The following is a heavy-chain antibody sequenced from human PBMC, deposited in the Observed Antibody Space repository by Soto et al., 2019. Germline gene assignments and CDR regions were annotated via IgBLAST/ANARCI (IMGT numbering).Heavy chain of an antibody. D-gene: IGHD4-17*01. V-gene: IGHV3-11*01. J-gene: IGHJ6*03. CDR1: GFNFSDYY. CDR2: ISSSSSTI. CDR3: ARDKGDYAVSYYYYYYMDV. Sequence: PGGSLRLSCAASGFNFSDYYMSWIRQAPGKGLEWVSYISSSSSTIYYADSVKGRFTISRDNAKNSLYLQMNSLRAEDTVVYYCARDKGDYAVSYYYYYYMDVWGKGTTVTVSS.